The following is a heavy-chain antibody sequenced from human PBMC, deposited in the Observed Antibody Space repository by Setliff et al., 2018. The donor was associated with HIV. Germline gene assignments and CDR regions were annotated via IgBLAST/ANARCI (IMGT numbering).Heavy chain of an antibody. Sequence: VASVKVSCKASGYTFISYAIHWVRQAPGQSLEWMGWITGGSGNTKYSEKFQGRVTLTRDTSASTAYMELSSLRSEDTAVYYCARLPQDVRSSIDFWGQGTLVTVSS. D-gene: IGHD6-6*01. V-gene: IGHV1-3*01. J-gene: IGHJ4*02. CDR1: GYTFISYA. CDR2: ITGGSGNT. CDR3: ARLPQDVRSSIDF.